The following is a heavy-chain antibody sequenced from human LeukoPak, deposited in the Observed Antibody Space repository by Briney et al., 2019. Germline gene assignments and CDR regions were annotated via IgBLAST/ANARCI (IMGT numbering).Heavy chain of an antibody. CDR1: GGTFSSYA. V-gene: IGHV1-69*05. J-gene: IGHJ3*02. CDR3: ARLTWDYYGSGSYYSYAFDT. D-gene: IGHD3-10*01. CDR2: IIPIFGTA. Sequence: ASVKVSCKASGGTFSSYAISWVRQAPGQGLEWMGGIIPIFGTANYAQKFQGRVTITTDESTSTAYMELSSLRSEDTAVYYCARLTWDYYGSGSYYSYAFDTWGQGTMVTVSS.